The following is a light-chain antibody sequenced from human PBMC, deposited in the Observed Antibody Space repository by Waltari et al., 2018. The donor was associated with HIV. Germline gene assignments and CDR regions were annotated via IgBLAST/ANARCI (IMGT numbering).Light chain of an antibody. Sequence: QSVLTQPPSASGTPGQRVPIPCSGSSSNIGSNTVNWYQQLPGTAPKLLIYSNNQRPSGVPDRFSGSKSGTSASLAISGLQSEDEADYYCAAWDDSLNGVLFGGGTKLTVL. V-gene: IGLV1-44*01. J-gene: IGLJ2*01. CDR3: AAWDDSLNGVL. CDR1: SSNIGSNT. CDR2: SNN.